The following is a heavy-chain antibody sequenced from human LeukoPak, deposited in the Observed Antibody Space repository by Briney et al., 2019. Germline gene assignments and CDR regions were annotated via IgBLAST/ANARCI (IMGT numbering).Heavy chain of an antibody. CDR3: ARDIASDYYGSGSFDY. CDR1: GFTFSSYG. J-gene: IGHJ4*02. V-gene: IGHV3-33*01. CDR2: IWYDGSNK. D-gene: IGHD3-10*01. Sequence: GGSLRLSCAASGFTFSSYGMHWVRQAPGKGLEWVAVIWYDGSNKYYADSVKGRFTISRDNSKNTLYLQMNSLRAEDTAVYYCARDIASDYYGSGSFDYWGQRTLVTLSS.